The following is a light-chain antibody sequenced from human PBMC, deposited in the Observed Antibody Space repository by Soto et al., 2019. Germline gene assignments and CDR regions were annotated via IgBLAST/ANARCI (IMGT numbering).Light chain of an antibody. CDR3: LLSYSSARRNVV. J-gene: IGLJ2*01. Sequence: QSVVTQEPSLTVSPGGTVTLTCGSSTGAVTSGHYPYWFQQKPGQAPRTLIYDTSNKHSWTPARFSGSLLGGKAALTLSGAQPEDEAEYYCLLSYSSARRNVVFGGGTQLTVL. V-gene: IGLV7-46*01. CDR1: TGAVTSGHY. CDR2: DTS.